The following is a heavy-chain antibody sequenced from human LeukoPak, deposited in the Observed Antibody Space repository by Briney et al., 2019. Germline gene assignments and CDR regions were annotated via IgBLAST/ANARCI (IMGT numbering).Heavy chain of an antibody. Sequence: GGSLRLSCAASGFTFSSYAMSWVRQAPGKGLEGVSAISGSGGSTYYADSVKGRFTNSRDNSKNTLYLQMNSLRAEDTAVYYCAKGDFWSGFDYWGQGTLVTVSS. V-gene: IGHV3-23*01. D-gene: IGHD3-3*01. J-gene: IGHJ4*02. CDR1: GFTFSSYA. CDR2: ISGSGGST. CDR3: AKGDFWSGFDY.